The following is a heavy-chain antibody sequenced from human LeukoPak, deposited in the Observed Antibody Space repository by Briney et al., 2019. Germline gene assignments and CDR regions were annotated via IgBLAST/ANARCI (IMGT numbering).Heavy chain of an antibody. J-gene: IGHJ4*02. Sequence: PGGSLRLSCAASGFTFDTYSMNWVRQAPGKGLEWVSYINGHIDAIYYADSAKGRFSISRDNAKNSLYLQMNSLRAEDTAVYYCARDLPSGYSIDYWGQGTLVTVSS. V-gene: IGHV3-48*01. CDR2: INGHIDAI. CDR1: GFTFDTYS. D-gene: IGHD2-15*01. CDR3: ARDLPSGYSIDY.